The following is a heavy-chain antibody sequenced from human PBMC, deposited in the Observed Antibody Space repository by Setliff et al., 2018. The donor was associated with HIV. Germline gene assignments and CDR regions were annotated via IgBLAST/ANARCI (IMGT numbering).Heavy chain of an antibody. Sequence: SETLSLTCTVSGGSISSGSFFCSWMRQSAGKGLEWIGRIYRNGITNYNPSLRSRVSISVDTSKNQFSLNLSSVTAADTAVYYCATMTANWFDPWGQGTLVTVSS. CDR2: IYRNGIT. D-gene: IGHD2-21*02. CDR3: ATMTANWFDP. J-gene: IGHJ5*02. CDR1: GGSISSGSFF. V-gene: IGHV4-61*02.